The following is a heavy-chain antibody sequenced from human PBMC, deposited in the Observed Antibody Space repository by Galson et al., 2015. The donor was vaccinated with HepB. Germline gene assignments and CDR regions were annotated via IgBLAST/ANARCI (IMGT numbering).Heavy chain of an antibody. CDR1: GGSISSYY. CDR2: IYYSGST. CDR3: AAPGRRLGYCSSTSCYHPEIDY. Sequence: SETLSLTCTVSGGSISSYYWSWIRQPPGKGLEWIGYIYYSGSTNYNPSLKSRVTISVDTSKNQFSLKLSSVTAADTAVYYCAAPGRRLGYCSSTSCYHPEIDYWGQGTLVTVSS. V-gene: IGHV4-59*12. D-gene: IGHD2-2*01. J-gene: IGHJ4*02.